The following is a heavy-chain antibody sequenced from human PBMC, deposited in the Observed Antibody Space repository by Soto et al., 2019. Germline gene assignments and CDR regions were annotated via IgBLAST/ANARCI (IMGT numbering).Heavy chain of an antibody. CDR3: ARRRYDTVCGSYRSLFFDY. J-gene: IGHJ4*02. CDR1: GGSFSGYF. CDR2: INHIRSI. Sequence: PSETLSLTCAVYGGSFSGYFWTWIRQPQGKGLEWIGEINHIRSINYNPSLKSRVTMSVDTSKSQFSLSLSSVTAADTAVYYCARRRYDTVCGSYRSLFFDYWGQGTLVTVSS. V-gene: IGHV4-34*01. D-gene: IGHD3-16*02.